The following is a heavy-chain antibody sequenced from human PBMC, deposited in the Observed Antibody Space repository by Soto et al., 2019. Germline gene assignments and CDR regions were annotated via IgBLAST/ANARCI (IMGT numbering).Heavy chain of an antibody. D-gene: IGHD3-10*01. CDR2: IWYDGSNK. Sequence: QVQLVESGGGVVQPGRSLRLSCAASGFTFSSYGMHWVRQAPGKGLEWVAVIWYDGSNKYYADSVKGRFTISRDNSKNPLYLQMNSLRAEDTAVYYCARDNGDLRFDYWGQGTLVTVSS. CDR1: GFTFSSYG. V-gene: IGHV3-33*01. CDR3: ARDNGDLRFDY. J-gene: IGHJ4*02.